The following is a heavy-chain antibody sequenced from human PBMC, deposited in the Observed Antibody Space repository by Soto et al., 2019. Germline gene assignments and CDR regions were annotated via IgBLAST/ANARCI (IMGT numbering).Heavy chain of an antibody. D-gene: IGHD6-19*01. J-gene: IGHJ4*02. CDR2: IKQDGSEK. CDR1: GFTFSSYW. Sequence: EVQLVESGGGLVQPGGSLRLSCAASGFTFSSYWMSWVRQAPGKGLEWVANIKQDGSEKYYMDSVKGRFTISRDNTKNSLYLHMNSLRAEDTAVYYCAREELGFSSGWYYFDYWGQGPLFTVSS. CDR3: AREELGFSSGWYYFDY. V-gene: IGHV3-7*05.